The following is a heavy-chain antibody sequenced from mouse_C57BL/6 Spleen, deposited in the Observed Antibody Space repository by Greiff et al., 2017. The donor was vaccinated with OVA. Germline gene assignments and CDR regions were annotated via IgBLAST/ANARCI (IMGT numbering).Heavy chain of an antibody. J-gene: IGHJ3*01. CDR1: GYTFTSYW. V-gene: IGHV1-50*01. Sequence: VQLQQPGAELVKPGASVKLSCKASGYTFTSYWMQWVKQRPGQGLEWIGEIDPSDSYTNYNQKFKGKATLTVDTSSSTAYMQLSSLTSEDSAVYYCARRDYGSSYRFAYWGQGTLVTVSA. CDR2: IDPSDSYT. CDR3: ARRDYGSSYRFAY. D-gene: IGHD1-1*01.